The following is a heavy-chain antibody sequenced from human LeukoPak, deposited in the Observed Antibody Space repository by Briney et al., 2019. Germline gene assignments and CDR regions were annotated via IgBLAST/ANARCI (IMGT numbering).Heavy chain of an antibody. CDR2: IIPILGIA. V-gene: IGHV1-69*04. D-gene: IGHD4-17*01. J-gene: IGHJ4*02. Sequence: SVKVSCKASGGAFSSYAISWVRQAPGQGLEWMGRIIPILGIANYAQKFQGRVTITADKSTSTAYMELSSLRSEDTAAYYCASDYGDYYYWGQGTLVTVSS. CDR3: ASDYGDYYY. CDR1: GGAFSSYA.